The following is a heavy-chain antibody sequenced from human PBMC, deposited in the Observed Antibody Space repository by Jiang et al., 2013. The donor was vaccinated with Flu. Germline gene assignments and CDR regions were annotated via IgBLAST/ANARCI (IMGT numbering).Heavy chain of an antibody. CDR2: IDWDDDK. Sequence: KPTQTLTLTCTFSGFSLSTSGMCVSWIRQPPGKALEWLALIDWDDDKYYSTSLKTRLTISKDTSKNQVVLTMTNMDPVDTATYYCARIIRDAAGTRSVYFDYXGPGNPGHRLL. J-gene: IGHJ4*02. CDR3: ARIIRDAAGTRSVYFDY. V-gene: IGHV2-70*01. CDR1: GFSLSTSGMC. D-gene: IGHD6-13*01.